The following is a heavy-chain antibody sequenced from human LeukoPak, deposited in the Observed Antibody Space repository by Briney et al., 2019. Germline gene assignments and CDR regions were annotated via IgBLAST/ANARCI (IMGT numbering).Heavy chain of an antibody. CDR1: GGSISSGGYY. CDR2: IYYSGST. J-gene: IGHJ3*02. V-gene: IGHV4-31*03. CDR3: AREGYCSSTSCPYTSDAFDI. Sequence: KPSETLSLTCTVSGGSISSGGYYWSWIRQHPGKGLEWIGYIYYSGSTYYNPSLKSRVTISVDTSKNQFSLKLSSVTAADTAVYYCAREGYCSSTSCPYTSDAFDIWGQGTMVTVSS. D-gene: IGHD2-2*01.